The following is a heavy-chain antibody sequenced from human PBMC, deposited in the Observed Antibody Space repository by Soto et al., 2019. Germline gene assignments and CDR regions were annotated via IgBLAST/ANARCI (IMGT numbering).Heavy chain of an antibody. CDR1: GGSLRGYY. D-gene: IGHD3-10*01. J-gene: IGHJ6*03. Sequence: SGTPSPTCAIYGGSLRGYYWSWSRPPPGKGLEWIGEINHSGSTNYNPSLKSRVTISVDTSKNQFSLKLSSVTAADTAVYYCARVPVKVRGRGDYMDVWGKGTTVTVSS. CDR2: INHSGST. CDR3: ARVPVKVRGRGDYMDV. V-gene: IGHV4-34*01.